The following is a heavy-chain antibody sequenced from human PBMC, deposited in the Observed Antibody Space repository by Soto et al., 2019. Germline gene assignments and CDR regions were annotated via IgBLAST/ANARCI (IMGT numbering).Heavy chain of an antibody. J-gene: IGHJ3*01. CDR3: ARWDCSSTSCRSNAFDV. D-gene: IGHD2-2*01. CDR1: GYTFISYG. Sequence: GASVKVSCKASGYTFISYGISWVRQAPGQGLEWVGWISTYNDNTNYAQKLQGRVTMTTDTSTSTAYMEVRSLRSDDTAVYYCARWDCSSTSCRSNAFDVWGQGTRVTVSS. CDR2: ISTYNDNT. V-gene: IGHV1-18*01.